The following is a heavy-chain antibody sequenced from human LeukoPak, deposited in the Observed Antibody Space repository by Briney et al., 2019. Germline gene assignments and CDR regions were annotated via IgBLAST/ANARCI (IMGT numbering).Heavy chain of an antibody. CDR1: GYSTSSGYY. Sequence: SETLSLTCAVSGYSTSSGYYWGWIRQPPGKGLEWIGSIYHSGSTYYNPSLKSRVTISVDTSKNQFSLKLSSVTAADTAVYYCARVGLAVADYWGQGTLVTVSS. D-gene: IGHD6-19*01. CDR3: ARVGLAVADY. CDR2: IYHSGST. J-gene: IGHJ4*02. V-gene: IGHV4-38-2*01.